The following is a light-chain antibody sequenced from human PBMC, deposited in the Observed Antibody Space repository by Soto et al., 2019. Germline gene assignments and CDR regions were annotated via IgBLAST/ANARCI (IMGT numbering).Light chain of an antibody. V-gene: IGKV3-15*01. Sequence: EIVITQSPATLSVSPGERATLSCRASQSISSNLAWYQQKPGQAPRLLIYGASTRATGIPARFSGSRSGTEFTLTISSLQSEDFAVYYCQQYNNWPPWTFGQGTKVEIK. CDR1: QSISSN. CDR2: GAS. J-gene: IGKJ1*01. CDR3: QQYNNWPPWT.